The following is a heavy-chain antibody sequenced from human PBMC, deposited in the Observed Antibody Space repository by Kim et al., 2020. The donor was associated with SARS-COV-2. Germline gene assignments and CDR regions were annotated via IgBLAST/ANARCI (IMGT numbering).Heavy chain of an antibody. CDR2: IWYDGSNK. J-gene: IGHJ6*02. Sequence: GGSLRLSCAASGFTFSSYGMHWVRQAPGKGLEWVAVIWYDGSNKYYADSVKGRFTISRDNSKNTLYLQMNSLRAEDTAVYYCARDLKYYDILTGYYPPQGVYYYYGMDVWGQGTTVTVS. D-gene: IGHD3-9*01. CDR3: ARDLKYYDILTGYYPPQGVYYYYGMDV. CDR1: GFTFSSYG. V-gene: IGHV3-33*01.